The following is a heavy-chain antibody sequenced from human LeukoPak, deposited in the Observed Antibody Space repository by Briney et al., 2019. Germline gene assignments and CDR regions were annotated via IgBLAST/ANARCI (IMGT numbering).Heavy chain of an antibody. Sequence: QPGRSLRLSCAASGFTFSSYGMHWVRQAPGKGLEWVAVISYDGSNKYYADSVKGRFTISRDNSKNTLYLQMNSLRAEDTAVYYCAKGGRYSSSSGVDWDVWGQGTTVTVSS. CDR1: GFTFSSYG. D-gene: IGHD6-6*01. V-gene: IGHV3-30*18. CDR3: AKGGRYSSSSGVDWDV. CDR2: ISYDGSNK. J-gene: IGHJ6*02.